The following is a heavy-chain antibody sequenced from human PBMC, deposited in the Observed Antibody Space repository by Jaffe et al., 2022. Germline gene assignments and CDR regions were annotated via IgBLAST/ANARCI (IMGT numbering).Heavy chain of an antibody. CDR1: GGSITSSSYY. CDR3: ARRGFCSGGSCHYFDY. J-gene: IGHJ4*02. D-gene: IGHD2-15*01. CDR2: IYYSGST. V-gene: IGHV4-39*01. Sequence: QLQLQESGPGLVKPSETLSLTCTVSGGSITSSSYYWGWIRQPPGKGLEWIGNIYYSGSTYYNPSLKSRVTISVDTSKNQFSLKLNSVTAADTAVYYCARRGFCSGGSCHYFDYWGQGTLVTVSS.